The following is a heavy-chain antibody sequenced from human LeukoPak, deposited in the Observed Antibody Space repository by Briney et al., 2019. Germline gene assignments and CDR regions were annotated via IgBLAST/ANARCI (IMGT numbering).Heavy chain of an antibody. J-gene: IGHJ4*02. CDR3: AKCFNERTYDAIDY. Sequence: GGSLRLSCAASGFTFSSYAMSWVRQAPGKGLEWVSAISGSGGSTYYVDSGKIRFTISRYNYKNKRSLQMNSLRAEDTAVYYCAKCFNERTYDAIDYRGQGTLVTVSS. D-gene: IGHD5-12*01. CDR1: GFTFSSYA. CDR2: ISGSGGST. V-gene: IGHV3-23*01.